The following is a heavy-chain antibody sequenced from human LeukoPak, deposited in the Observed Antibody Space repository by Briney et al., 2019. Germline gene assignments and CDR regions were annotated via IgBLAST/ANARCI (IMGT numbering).Heavy chain of an antibody. CDR1: GGSISSGGYY. V-gene: IGHV4-31*03. J-gene: IGHJ5*02. CDR3: ARAMDIVVVPAANWFDP. CDR2: IYYSGST. Sequence: PSETLSLTCTVSGGSISSGGYYWSWIRQHPGKGLEWIGHIYYSGSTYYNPSLKSRVTISVDTSKNQFSLKLSSVTAADTAVYYCARAMDIVVVPAANWFDPWGQGTLVTVSS. D-gene: IGHD2-2*03.